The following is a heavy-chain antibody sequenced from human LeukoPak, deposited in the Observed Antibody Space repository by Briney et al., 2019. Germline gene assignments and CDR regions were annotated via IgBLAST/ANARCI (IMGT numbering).Heavy chain of an antibody. Sequence: PSETLSLTCAVSGYSISSGYYWGWIRQPPGKGLEWIGSIYHRGSTYYNPSLKSRLTISVDTSKNQFSLKLSSVTAADTAVYYCARCRSPEGRWFDPWGQGTLVTVSS. CDR2: IYHRGST. D-gene: IGHD6-6*01. CDR1: GYSISSGYY. V-gene: IGHV4-38-2*01. CDR3: ARCRSPEGRWFDP. J-gene: IGHJ5*02.